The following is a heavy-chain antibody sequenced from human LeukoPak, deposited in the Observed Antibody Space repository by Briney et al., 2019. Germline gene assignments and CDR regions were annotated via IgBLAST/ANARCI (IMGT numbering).Heavy chain of an antibody. D-gene: IGHD5-18*01. CDR3: AKDLRIQLWPDY. CDR2: ISGSGGST. CDR1: GFTFSSYA. Sequence: PGGSLRLSCAASGFTFSSYAMSWVRQAPGKGLEWVSAISGSGGSTYYADSVKGRFTISRDSSKNTLYLQMNSLRAEDTAVYYCAKDLRIQLWPDYWGQGTLVTVSS. J-gene: IGHJ4*02. V-gene: IGHV3-23*01.